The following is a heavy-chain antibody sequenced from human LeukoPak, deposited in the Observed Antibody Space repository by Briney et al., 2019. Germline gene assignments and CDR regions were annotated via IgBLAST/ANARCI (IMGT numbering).Heavy chain of an antibody. J-gene: IGHJ3*02. V-gene: IGHV3-23*01. D-gene: IGHD1-26*01. CDR3: AKEGSGGSYLFSDAFDI. CDR1: GFTFSSYA. Sequence: GGSLRLSCAASGFTFSSYAMSWVRQAPGKGLEWVSAISGSGGSTYYADSVKGRFTISRDNSKNTLYLQMNSLRAEDTAVYYCAKEGSGGSYLFSDAFDIWGQGTMVTVSS. CDR2: ISGSGGST.